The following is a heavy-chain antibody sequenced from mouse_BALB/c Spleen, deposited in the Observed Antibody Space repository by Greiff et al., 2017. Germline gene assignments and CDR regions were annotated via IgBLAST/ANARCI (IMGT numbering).Heavy chain of an antibody. CDR1: GFSLTGYG. Sequence: QVQLQQSGPGLVAPSQSLSITCTVSGFSLTGYGVNWVRQPPGKGLELLGMIWGDGSTDYNSALKSRLSISKDNSKSQVFLKMNSLQTDDTARYYCARDLFSGAMDYWGQGTSVTVSS. CDR2: IWGDGST. J-gene: IGHJ4*01. CDR3: ARDLFSGAMDY. V-gene: IGHV2-6-7*01.